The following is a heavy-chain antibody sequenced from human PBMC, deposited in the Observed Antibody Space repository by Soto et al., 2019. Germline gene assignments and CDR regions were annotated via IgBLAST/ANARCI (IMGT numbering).Heavy chain of an antibody. J-gene: IGHJ4*02. CDR1: GFIFSNYA. Sequence: QVQLVESGGGVVQPGRALRLSCAASGFIFSNYAMNWVRQAPGKRLEWVALISHDGNNDYYTDSVKGRFTISRDNSQSALYLQMNSLRPEDTAVYYCAKCTTISCHLGLDYWCQGTLITVSS. CDR3: AKCTTISCHLGLDY. D-gene: IGHD2-2*01. CDR2: ISHDGNND. V-gene: IGHV3-30-3*01.